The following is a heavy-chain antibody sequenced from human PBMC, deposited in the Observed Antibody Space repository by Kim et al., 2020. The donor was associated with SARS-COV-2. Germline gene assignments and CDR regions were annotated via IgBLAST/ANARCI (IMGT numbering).Heavy chain of an antibody. D-gene: IGHD3-22*01. CDR3: ARWTYYYDSRGYYGAIDY. V-gene: IGHV1-69*04. CDR1: GGTFSSYA. J-gene: IGHJ4*02. CDR2: IIPILGIA. Sequence: SVKVSCKASGGTFSSYAISWVRQAPGQGLEWMGRIIPILGIANYAQKFQGRVTITADKSTSTAYMELSSLRSEDTAVYYCARWTYYYDSRGYYGAIDYWGQGTLVTVSS.